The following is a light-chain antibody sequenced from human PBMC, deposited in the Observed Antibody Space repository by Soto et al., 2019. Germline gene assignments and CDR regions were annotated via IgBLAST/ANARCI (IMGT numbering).Light chain of an antibody. CDR2: GNS. CDR1: SSNIGAGYD. J-gene: IGLJ2*01. V-gene: IGLV1-40*01. CDR3: QSYDSSLSVVV. Sequence: QSVLTQPPSVSGAPGQRVTISCTGCSSNIGAGYDVHWYQQLPGPAPKLPIYGNSNRPSGVPDRFSGSKSGTSASLAITGLQAEDEADYYCQSYDSSLSVVVFGGGTKLTVL.